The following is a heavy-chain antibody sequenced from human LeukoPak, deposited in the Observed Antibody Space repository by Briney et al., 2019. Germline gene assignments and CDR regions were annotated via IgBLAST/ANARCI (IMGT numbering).Heavy chain of an antibody. J-gene: IGHJ3*02. V-gene: IGHV3-30-3*01. CDR1: GFTFSSYA. CDR3: ARGGHVDAFDI. CDR2: ISYDGSNK. Sequence: GGSLRLPCAASGFTFSSYAMHWVRQAPGKGLEWVAVISYDGSNKYYADSVKGRFTISRDNSKNTLYLQMNSLRAEDTAVYYCARGGHVDAFDIWGQGTMVTVSS.